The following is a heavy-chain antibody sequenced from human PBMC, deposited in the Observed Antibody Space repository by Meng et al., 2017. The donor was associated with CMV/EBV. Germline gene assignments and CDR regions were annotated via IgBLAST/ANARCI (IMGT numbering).Heavy chain of an antibody. D-gene: IGHD5-18*01. CDR1: GFTFSSYS. J-gene: IGHJ5*02. Sequence: GESLKISCAASGFTFSSYSMNWVRQAPGKGLEWVSSISSSSSYIYYADSVKGRFTISRDNAKSSLYLQMNSLRAEDTAVYYCARDETVIELPFGVVTYTAMVRRTERWFDPWGQGTLVTVSS. V-gene: IGHV3-21*01. CDR3: ARDETVIELPFGVVTYTAMVRRTERWFDP. CDR2: ISSSSSYI.